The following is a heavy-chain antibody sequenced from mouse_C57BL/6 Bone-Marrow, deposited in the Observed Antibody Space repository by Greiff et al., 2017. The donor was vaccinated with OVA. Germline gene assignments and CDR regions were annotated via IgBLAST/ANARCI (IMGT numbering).Heavy chain of an antibody. V-gene: IGHV1-72*01. CDR1: GYTFTSYW. J-gene: IGHJ1*03. CDR3: ARISYYYGSGPIYWYFDV. D-gene: IGHD1-1*01. Sequence: QVQLQQSGAELVKPGASVKLSCKASGYTFTSYWMHWVKQRPGRGLEWIGRIDPNSGGTKYNEKFKSKATLTVDKPSSTACLQLSSLTSEDSAVYYSARISYYYGSGPIYWYFDVWGTGTTVTVSS. CDR2: IDPNSGGT.